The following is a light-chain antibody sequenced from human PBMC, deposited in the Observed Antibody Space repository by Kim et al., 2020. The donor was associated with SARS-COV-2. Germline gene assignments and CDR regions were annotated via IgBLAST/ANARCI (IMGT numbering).Light chain of an antibody. CDR2: DKN. J-gene: IGLJ2*01. V-gene: IGLV3-19*01. CDR3: YSPDSSGNHVV. CDR1: TLRRYY. Sequence: ALGQPASIKCHGETLRRYYSSCYHQKPGPEPLLVIYDKNTRPSWMPARFSCSSSGSTASLTITGAQPADEADYYCYSPDSSGNHVVFGGGTQLTVL.